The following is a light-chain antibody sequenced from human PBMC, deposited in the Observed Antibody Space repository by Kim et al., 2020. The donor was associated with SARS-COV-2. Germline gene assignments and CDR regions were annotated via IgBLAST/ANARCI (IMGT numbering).Light chain of an antibody. V-gene: IGLV1-47*01. CDR1: SSNIGINY. CDR3: AAWDDSLSGWV. Sequence: GQRVTISCSGSSSNIGINYLYWYQQLPGKAPKLLIYRKNRRPSGVPDRFSGSKSGTSASLAISGLRSEDEADYYGAAWDDSLSGWVFGGGTQLTVL. J-gene: IGLJ3*02. CDR2: RKN.